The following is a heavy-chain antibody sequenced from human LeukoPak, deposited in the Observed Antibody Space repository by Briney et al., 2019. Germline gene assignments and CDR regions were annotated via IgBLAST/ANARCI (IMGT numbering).Heavy chain of an antibody. J-gene: IGHJ4*01. Sequence: ASVKVSCKASVYTFTSYYMHWWRQAPGQGREGMGWINPNSGGTNYAQKFQGRVTMTMDTSISTAYMALSRLRSDDTAVYSCARGDHVESGFGAYWGHGTLVTVSS. CDR3: ARGDHVESGFGAY. D-gene: IGHD3-10*01. CDR1: VYTFTSYY. CDR2: INPNSGGT. V-gene: IGHV1-2*02.